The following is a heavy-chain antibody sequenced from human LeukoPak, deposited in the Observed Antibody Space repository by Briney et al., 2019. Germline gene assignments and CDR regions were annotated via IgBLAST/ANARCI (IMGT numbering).Heavy chain of an antibody. J-gene: IGHJ4*02. CDR1: GFTFSSYA. CDR3: AKNAGTRDSYYFDS. V-gene: IGHV3-23*01. CDR2: ISGTGGST. Sequence: GGSLRLSCAASGFTFSSYAMSWVRQAPGKGLEWSPLISGTGGSTYYADSVKGRFTISRNNSKNTLHLQMNSLRAEDTAVYHCAKNAGTRDSYYFDSWGQGNLVAVSS. D-gene: IGHD1-1*01.